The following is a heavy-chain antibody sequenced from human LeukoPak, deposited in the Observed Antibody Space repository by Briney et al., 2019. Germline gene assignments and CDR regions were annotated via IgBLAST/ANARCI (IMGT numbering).Heavy chain of an antibody. Sequence: GGSLRLSCATSGFTFSSYAMHWVRQAPGKGLEWVAFISYDGSNKYYADSVKGRFTVSRDNSKNTLHLQMNNLRAEDTAVYYCAKDFSVYFHDSRVLDYWGQGTLVTVSS. J-gene: IGHJ4*02. CDR2: ISYDGSNK. CDR3: AKDFSVYFHDSRVLDY. CDR1: GFTFSSYA. V-gene: IGHV3-30*18. D-gene: IGHD3-22*01.